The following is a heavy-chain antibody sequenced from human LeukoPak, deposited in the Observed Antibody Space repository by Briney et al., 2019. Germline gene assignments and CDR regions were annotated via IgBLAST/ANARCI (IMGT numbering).Heavy chain of an antibody. CDR2: INHSGST. Sequence: SQTLSLTCIVSGGSISSGDYYWSWIRQPPGKGLEWIGYINHSGSTYYKPSLKSRVTISVDRSKNQFSLKLSSVTAADTAVYYCAREGRMATPDYWGQGTLVTVSS. J-gene: IGHJ4*02. V-gene: IGHV4-30-2*01. CDR3: AREGRMATPDY. CDR1: GGSISSGDYY. D-gene: IGHD5-24*01.